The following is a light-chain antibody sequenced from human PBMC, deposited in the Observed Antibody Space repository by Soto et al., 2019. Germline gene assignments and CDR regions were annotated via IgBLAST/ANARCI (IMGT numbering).Light chain of an antibody. CDR3: QQRSNWPPGYT. CDR1: QSVSRY. Sequence: EIVLTQSPATLSLSPGERATLSCRASQSVSRYLAWYQQKPGQAPRLLIYDASSRAIAIPARFSGSGSGTDFTLTISSLEPEDFAVYYCQQRSNWPPGYTFGQGTKLEIK. J-gene: IGKJ2*01. CDR2: DAS. V-gene: IGKV3-11*01.